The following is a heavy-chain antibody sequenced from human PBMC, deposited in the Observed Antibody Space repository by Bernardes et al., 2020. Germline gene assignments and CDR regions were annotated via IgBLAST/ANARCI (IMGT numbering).Heavy chain of an antibody. Sequence: SVKVSCRASGGFSCYAITWVRQSPGQGLECVGGIIPFFGSPIYAQKFQGRVTISADESTRTVYMDLSSLRSEDSAVYYCATSGYSVADPAKTLLTNHPDWGQGTLVTVSS. J-gene: IGHJ4*02. CDR3: ATSGYSVADPAKTLLTNHPD. D-gene: IGHD5-12*01. CDR1: GGFSCYA. V-gene: IGHV1-69*13. CDR2: IIPFFGSP.